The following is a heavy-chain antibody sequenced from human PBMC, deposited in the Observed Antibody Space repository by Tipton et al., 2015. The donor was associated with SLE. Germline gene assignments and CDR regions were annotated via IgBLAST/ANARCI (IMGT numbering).Heavy chain of an antibody. Sequence: TLSLTCTVSGGSISGDDYYWSWIRQHPGMGLEWIGHKSYRGSTHSNPSLRSRVTISVDTSKNQFSLRLPSVTAADTAVYYCARGGVGGYDYLDYWGQGTPVVVSS. CDR2: KSYRGST. D-gene: IGHD5-12*01. V-gene: IGHV4-31*03. CDR3: ARGGVGGYDYLDY. CDR1: GGSISGDDYY. J-gene: IGHJ4*02.